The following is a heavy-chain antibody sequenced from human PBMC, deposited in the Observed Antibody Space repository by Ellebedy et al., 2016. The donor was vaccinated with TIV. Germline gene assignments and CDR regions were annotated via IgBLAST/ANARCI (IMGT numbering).Heavy chain of an antibody. CDR2: IYPADSDT. CDR3: ARGRGVTTPGRNYFDY. D-gene: IGHD4-17*01. J-gene: IGHJ4*02. V-gene: IGHV5-51*01. CDR1: GYSFTSYW. Sequence: GESLKISXKGSGYSFTSYWIGWVRQMPGKGLERMGVIYPADSDTRYRPSFQGQVTMSADKSFSTAYLQWSTLKASDTAMYYCARGRGVTTPGRNYFDYWGQGTLVTVSS.